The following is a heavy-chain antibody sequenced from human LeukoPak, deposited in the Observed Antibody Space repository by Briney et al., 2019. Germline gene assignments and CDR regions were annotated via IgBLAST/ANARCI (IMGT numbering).Heavy chain of an antibody. CDR2: ISGSGGST. CDR1: GFTFSSYA. V-gene: IGHV3-23*01. CDR3: AKPLRYSGSYPAIKKGDYYFDY. D-gene: IGHD1-26*01. Sequence: QSGGSLRLSCAASGFTFSSYAMSWVRQAPGKGLEWVSAISGSGGSTYYADSVKGRFTISRDNSKNTLYLQMNSLRAEDTAVYYCAKPLRYSGSYPAIKKGDYYFDYWGQGTLVTVSS. J-gene: IGHJ4*02.